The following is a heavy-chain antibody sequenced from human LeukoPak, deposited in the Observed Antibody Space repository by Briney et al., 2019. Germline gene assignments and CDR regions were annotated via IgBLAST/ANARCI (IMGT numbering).Heavy chain of an antibody. V-gene: IGHV7-4-1*02. CDR2: INTNTGNP. J-gene: IGHJ3*01. CDR1: GYTFTSYA. Sequence: ASVKVSCKASGYTFTSYAMNWVRQAPGQGLEWMGWINTNTGNPTYAQGFTGRFVFSLDTSVSTAYLQISSLKAEDTAVYYCARGHPHYYDSSGYVFWGQGTIVTVSS. D-gene: IGHD3-22*01. CDR3: ARGHPHYYDSSGYVF.